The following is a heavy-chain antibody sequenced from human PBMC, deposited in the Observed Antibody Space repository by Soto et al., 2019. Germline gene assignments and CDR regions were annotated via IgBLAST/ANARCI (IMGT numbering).Heavy chain of an antibody. Sequence: ASVKVSCKASGYTFTGYYMHWVRQAPGQGLEWMGWINPNSGGTNYAQKFQGRVTMTRDTSISTAYMELSRLRSDDTAVYYCATQRGYCSSTSCSLWFNYYYGMDVWGQGTTVTVSS. CDR3: ATQRGYCSSTSCSLWFNYYYGMDV. D-gene: IGHD2-2*01. V-gene: IGHV1-2*02. J-gene: IGHJ6*02. CDR2: INPNSGGT. CDR1: GYTFTGYY.